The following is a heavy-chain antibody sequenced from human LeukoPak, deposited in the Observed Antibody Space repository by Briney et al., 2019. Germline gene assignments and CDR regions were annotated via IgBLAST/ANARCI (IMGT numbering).Heavy chain of an antibody. CDR3: ARGRGRNYYDSSPAWFDP. CDR2: IYYTGTT. CDR1: GGSISNGGYY. Sequence: KPSQTRSLTCTVPGGSISNGGYYWSWIREPPWKGLEWIAYIYYTGTTYYNPSLKSRVTISLDTSKNQFSLKLSSVTAADTAIYYCARGRGRNYYDSSPAWFDPWGQGTLVTVSS. J-gene: IGHJ5*02. V-gene: IGHV4-31*03. D-gene: IGHD3-22*01.